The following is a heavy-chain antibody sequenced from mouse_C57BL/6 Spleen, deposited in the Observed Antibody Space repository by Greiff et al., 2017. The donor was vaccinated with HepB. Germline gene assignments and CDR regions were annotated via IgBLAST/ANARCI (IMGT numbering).Heavy chain of an antibody. Sequence: QVHVKQPGAELVMPGASVKLSCKASGYTFTSYWMHWVKQRPGQGLEWIGEIDPSDSYTNYNQKFKGKSTLTVDKSSSTAYMQLSSLTSEDSAVYYCARVGGNYFDYWGQGTTLTVSS. J-gene: IGHJ2*01. CDR1: GYTFTSYW. V-gene: IGHV1-69*01. CDR2: IDPSDSYT. CDR3: ARVGGNYFDY.